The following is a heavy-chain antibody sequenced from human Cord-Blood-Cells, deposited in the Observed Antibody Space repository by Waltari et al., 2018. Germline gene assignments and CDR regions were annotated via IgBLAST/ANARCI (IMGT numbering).Heavy chain of an antibody. Sequence: QVQLVQSGAEVKKPGASVKVSCKVSGYTLTELSMHWVRQAPGKGLEWMGYFDRENGETSYAQKFQGRVTMTEDTSTDTAYMELSSLRSEDTAVYYWATRSGSSSERGDYWGQGTLVTVSS. CDR1: GYTLTELS. J-gene: IGHJ4*02. CDR2: FDRENGET. CDR3: ATRSGSSSERGDY. V-gene: IGHV1-24*01. D-gene: IGHD6-6*01.